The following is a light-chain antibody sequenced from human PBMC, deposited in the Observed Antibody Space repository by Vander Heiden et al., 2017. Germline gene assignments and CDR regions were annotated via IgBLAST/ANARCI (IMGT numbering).Light chain of an antibody. CDR3: AAWDDSLSGWV. Sequence: QSVLTQPPSASGTPGPRVTISCSGSSSNIGSNYVYWYQQLPGPAPKLLIYSNNQRPSGVPDRFSGSKSGASASLAISGLRSEDEADYYCAAWDDSLSGWVFGGGTKL. V-gene: IGLV1-47*02. CDR2: SNN. J-gene: IGLJ3*02. CDR1: SSNIGSNY.